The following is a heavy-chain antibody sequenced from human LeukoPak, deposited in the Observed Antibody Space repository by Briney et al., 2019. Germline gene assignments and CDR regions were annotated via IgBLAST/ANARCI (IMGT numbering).Heavy chain of an antibody. V-gene: IGHV1-69*05. CDR3: AMLRFLEWLPDDAFDI. CDR1: GGTFSSYA. J-gene: IGHJ3*02. Sequence: SVKVSCKASGGTFSSYAISLVRQAPGQGLEWMGGLIPIFGTANYAQKFQGRVTITTDESTSTAYMELSSQRSEDTAVYYCAMLRFLEWLPDDAFDIWGQGTMVTVSS. D-gene: IGHD3-3*01. CDR2: LIPIFGTA.